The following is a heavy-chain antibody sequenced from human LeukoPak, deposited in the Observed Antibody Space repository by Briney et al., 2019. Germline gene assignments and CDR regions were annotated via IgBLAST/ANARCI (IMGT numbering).Heavy chain of an antibody. J-gene: IGHJ4*02. CDR2: IYYSGST. CDR3: ARGRYVAANDY. V-gene: IGHV4-59*01. D-gene: IGHD3-16*01. CDR1: GGSISSYY. Sequence: SETLSLTCTVSGGSISSYYWSWIRQPPGKGLEWIGYIYYSGSTNYNPSLKSRVAISVDTSKNQFSLKLSSVTAADTAVYYCARGRYVAANDYWGKGTLVTVSS.